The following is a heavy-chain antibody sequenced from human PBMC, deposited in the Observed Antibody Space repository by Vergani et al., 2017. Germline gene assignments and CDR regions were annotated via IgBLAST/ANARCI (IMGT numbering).Heavy chain of an antibody. V-gene: IGHV4-34*01. D-gene: IGHD6-13*01. CDR3: ARGQVPYSSSWYI. Sequence: QVQLQQWGAGLLKPSETLSLTCAVYGGSFSGYYWSWIRQPPGKGLEWIGEINHSGSTNYNPSLKSRVTISVDTSKNQFSRKLSSVTAADTAVYYCARGQVPYSSSWYIWGQGTLVTVSS. CDR1: GGSFSGYY. J-gene: IGHJ4*02. CDR2: INHSGST.